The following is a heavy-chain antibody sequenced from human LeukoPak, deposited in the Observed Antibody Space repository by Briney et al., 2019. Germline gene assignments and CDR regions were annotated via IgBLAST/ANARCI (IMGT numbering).Heavy chain of an antibody. D-gene: IGHD6-19*01. Sequence: GGSLRLSCAASGFTFSSYGMHWVRQAPGKGLEWVAVISYDGSNKYYADSAKGRFTISRDNSKNTLYLQMNSLRAEDTAVYYCAKDSSGWYFDYWGQGTLVTVSS. J-gene: IGHJ4*02. V-gene: IGHV3-30*18. CDR2: ISYDGSNK. CDR1: GFTFSSYG. CDR3: AKDSSGWYFDY.